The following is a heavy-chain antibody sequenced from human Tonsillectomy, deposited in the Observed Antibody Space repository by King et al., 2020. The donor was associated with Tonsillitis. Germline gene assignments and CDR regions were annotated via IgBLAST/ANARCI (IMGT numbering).Heavy chain of an antibody. CDR1: GFTFSSYT. CDR2: ISYDGSNK. V-gene: IGHV3-30-3*01. Sequence: VQLVESGGGVVQPGRSLRLSCAASGFTFSSYTMHWVRQAPGKGLEWVAVISYDGSNKYYADSVKGRFTISRDNSKNTLYLQMNSLRADDTAVYYCARGPYSSGWITVGYFDYWGQGTLVTVSS. D-gene: IGHD6-19*01. CDR3: ARGPYSSGWITVGYFDY. J-gene: IGHJ4*02.